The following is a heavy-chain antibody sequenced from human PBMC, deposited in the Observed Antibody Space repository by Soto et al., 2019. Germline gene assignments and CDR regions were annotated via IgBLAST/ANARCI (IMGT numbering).Heavy chain of an antibody. J-gene: IGHJ6*02. D-gene: IGHD3-10*01. CDR1: GGSISSGDYY. V-gene: IGHV4-30-4*01. CDR2: IYYSGSP. CDR3: ARDAPLMALVRGGPYYYDAMDV. Sequence: QVQLQESGPGLVKPSQTLSLTCTVSGGSISSGDYYWSWIRQPPGKGLEWIGYIYYSGSPYYNPSIKRRVRISVDTSRAQFSLKLSSVTPADTAVYYCARDAPLMALVRGGPYYYDAMDVWGLGTTVTVSS.